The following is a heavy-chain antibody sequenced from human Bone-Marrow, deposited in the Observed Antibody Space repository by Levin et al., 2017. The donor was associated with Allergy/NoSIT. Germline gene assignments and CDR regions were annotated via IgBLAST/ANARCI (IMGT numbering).Heavy chain of an antibody. V-gene: IGHV3-33*01. CDR1: GFTFRDYG. CDR3: ARDTNWYLDL. Sequence: LSLTCAASGFTFRDYGMHWVRQAPGKGLEWVTIIWSDGSNQYYADSVKGRFTISRDNSKNTVFLQMNSLRVEDTAVYYCARDTNWYLDLWGRGTLVTVSS. J-gene: IGHJ2*01. D-gene: IGHD1-1*01. CDR2: IWSDGSNQ.